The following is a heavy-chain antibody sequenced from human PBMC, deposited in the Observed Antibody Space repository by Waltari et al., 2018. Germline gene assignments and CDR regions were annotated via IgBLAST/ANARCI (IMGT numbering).Heavy chain of an antibody. CDR1: GFTFSSYS. CDR2: ISSSSSTI. D-gene: IGHD3-3*01. V-gene: IGHV3-48*01. Sequence: EVQLVESGGGLVQPGGSLRLSCAASGFTFSSYSMNWVRQAPGKGLEWVSYISSSSSTIYYADSVKGRFTISRDNAKNSLYLQMNSLRAEDTAVYYCARDRASGYYTGYGYYGMDVWGQGTTVTVSS. J-gene: IGHJ6*02. CDR3: ARDRASGYYTGYGYYGMDV.